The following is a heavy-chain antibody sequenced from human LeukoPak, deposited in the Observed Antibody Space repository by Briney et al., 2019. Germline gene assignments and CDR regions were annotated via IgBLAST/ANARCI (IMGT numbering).Heavy chain of an antibody. CDR3: AKAGGNSFFDY. V-gene: IGHV3-23*01. Sequence: GGSLRLSCASSGVTFSSYAMNWVRKGPGKGLEWVSAINPGGGSTYYADSVKGRFTISRDNSKNTLHLQMNSLRAEDTAVYYCAKAGGNSFFDYWGQGTLVTVSS. D-gene: IGHD1-7*01. CDR2: INPGGGST. CDR1: GVTFSSYA. J-gene: IGHJ4*02.